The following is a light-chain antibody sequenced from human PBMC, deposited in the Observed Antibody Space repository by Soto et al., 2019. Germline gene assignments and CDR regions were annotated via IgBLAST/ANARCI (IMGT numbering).Light chain of an antibody. CDR1: QSISSS. V-gene: IGKV1-5*03. J-gene: IGKJ4*01. CDR3: QQYYSNPLT. CDR2: KAS. Sequence: DIQITQSPSTLSASVGDRVTITCRASQSISSSLAWYQQKPGKAPKILIYKASTLESGVPSRFSGSGSGTEFTLTISSLQPDDFAAYHCQQYYSNPLTFGGGTKVDIK.